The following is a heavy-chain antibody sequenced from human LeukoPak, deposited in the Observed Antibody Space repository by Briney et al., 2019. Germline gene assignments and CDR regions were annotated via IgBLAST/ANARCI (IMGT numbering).Heavy chain of an antibody. J-gene: IGHJ4*02. CDR3: ATPPTVTRNY. D-gene: IGHD4-17*01. CDR1: GFTFSDYY. CDR2: ISTSGSTI. V-gene: IGHV3-11*01. Sequence: GGSLRLSCAASGFTFSDYYMTWIRQAPGKGLEWVSGISTSGSTIYYADSVKGRFTISRDNSKNTLYLQMDSLRAEDTAVYYCATPPTVTRNYWGQGTLVTVSS.